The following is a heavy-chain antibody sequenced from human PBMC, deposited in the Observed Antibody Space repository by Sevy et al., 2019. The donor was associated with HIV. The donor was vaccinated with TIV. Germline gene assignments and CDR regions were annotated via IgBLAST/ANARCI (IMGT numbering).Heavy chain of an antibody. J-gene: IGHJ5*02. V-gene: IGHV1-69*13. CDR1: GGTFSSYA. CDR2: IIPIFGTA. CDR3: ARVGTCSGGSCYSSWFDP. Sequence: SVKVSCKASGGTFSSYAISWVRQAPGQGLEWMGGIIPIFGTANYAQKFQGRVTITADESTSTAYMELSSLRSEDTAVYYCARVGTCSGGSCYSSWFDPWGQGTLVTVSS. D-gene: IGHD2-15*01.